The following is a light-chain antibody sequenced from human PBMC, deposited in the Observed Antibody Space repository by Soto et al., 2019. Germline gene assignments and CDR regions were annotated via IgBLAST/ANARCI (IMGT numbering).Light chain of an antibody. CDR3: SSYTNTRGML. CDR2: EVS. V-gene: IGLV2-14*01. CDR1: SSDVGGYNY. J-gene: IGLJ2*01. Sequence: QSALTQPASVSGSLGQSITIYCTGTSSDVGGYNYVSWYQQHPGKAPKLMIYEVSKRPSGVSDRFSGSKSGNTASLTISGLQGEDEADYPCCSSYTNTRGMLFGGGTKVTVL.